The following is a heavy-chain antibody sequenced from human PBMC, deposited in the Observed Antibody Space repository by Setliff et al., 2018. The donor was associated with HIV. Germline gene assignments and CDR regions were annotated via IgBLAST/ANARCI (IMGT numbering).Heavy chain of an antibody. D-gene: IGHD6-13*01. CDR2: INHSGKT. J-gene: IGHJ5*02. CDR3: AREGGTGRSSWYGAYWYDP. CDR1: GGSFSGYY. Sequence: SETLSLTCSVSGGSFSGYYWSWIRQPPGKGLEWIGDINHSGKTNYNRSLKSRVTISLDTSKNQFSLRLTSVTAADTAVYYCAREGGTGRSSWYGAYWYDPWGQGTLVTVSS. V-gene: IGHV4-34*01.